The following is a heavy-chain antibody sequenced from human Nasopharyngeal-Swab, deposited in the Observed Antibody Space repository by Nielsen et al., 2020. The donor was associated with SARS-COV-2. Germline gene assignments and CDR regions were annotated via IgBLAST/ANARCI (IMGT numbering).Heavy chain of an antibody. J-gene: IGHJ2*01. D-gene: IGHD6-6*01. Sequence: GESLKISCKGFGYSFTTYWIGWARQMPGKGLEWLGIIYPGDSDARYSPSFQGQVTMSADKTINTAYLQWSSLKASDSAIYYCARGAARAFWYFDLWGRGTRVTVSS. CDR2: IYPGDSDA. CDR3: ARGAARAFWYFDL. CDR1: GYSFTTYW. V-gene: IGHV5-51*01.